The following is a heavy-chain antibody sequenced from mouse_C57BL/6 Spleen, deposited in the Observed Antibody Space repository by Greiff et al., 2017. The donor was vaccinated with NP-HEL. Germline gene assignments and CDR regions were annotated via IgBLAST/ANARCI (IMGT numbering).Heavy chain of an antibody. V-gene: IGHV3-6*01. CDR3: ARGYGNYWYFDV. CDR2: ISYDGSN. D-gene: IGHD2-10*02. CDR1: GYSITSGYY. Sequence: EVQLVESGPGLVKPSQSLSLTCSVTGYSITSGYYWNWIRQFPGNKLEWMGYISYDGSNNYNPSLKNRISITRDTSKNQFFLKLNSVTTEDTATYYCARGYGNYWYFDVWGTGTTVTVSS. J-gene: IGHJ1*03.